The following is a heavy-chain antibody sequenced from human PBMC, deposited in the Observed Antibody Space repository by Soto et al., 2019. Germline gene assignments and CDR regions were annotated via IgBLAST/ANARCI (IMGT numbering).Heavy chain of an antibody. D-gene: IGHD6-13*01. Sequence: GESLKISCKGSGYSFTSYWISWVRQMPGKGLEWMGRIDPSDSYTNYRPSFQGHVTISADKSISTAYLQWSSLKASDTAMYYCARRPVAAAGTRSFDIWGQGTMVTVSS. V-gene: IGHV5-10-1*01. CDR2: IDPSDSYT. J-gene: IGHJ3*02. CDR1: GYSFTSYW. CDR3: ARRPVAAAGTRSFDI.